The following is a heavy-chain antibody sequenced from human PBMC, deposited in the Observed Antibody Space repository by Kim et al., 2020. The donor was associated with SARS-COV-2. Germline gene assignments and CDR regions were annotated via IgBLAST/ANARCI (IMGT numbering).Heavy chain of an antibody. J-gene: IGHJ5*02. CDR1: GYTLTELS. CDR2: FDPEDGET. D-gene: IGHD2-15*01. Sequence: ASVKVSCKVSGYTLTELSMHWVRQAPGKGLEWMGGFDPEDGETIYAQKFQGRVTMTEATSTDTAYMELSSLRSEDTAVFYCATGTPHRYSDWFDPWGQGTLVTVSS. V-gene: IGHV1-24*01. CDR3: ATGTPHRYSDWFDP.